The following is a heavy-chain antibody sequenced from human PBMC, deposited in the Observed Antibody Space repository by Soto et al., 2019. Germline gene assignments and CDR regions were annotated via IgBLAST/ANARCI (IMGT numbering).Heavy chain of an antibody. CDR2: IMPVFSTP. Sequence: QVQLVQSGAEVKKPGSSVKVSCKTSGGTFRTSAISWVRQAPGQGLEWMGGIMPVFSTPDYAQKFQCRVTITADESTGTAYMELSSLRSEDTAVYYCARYKDRQQLGGNYYYIMDVWGQGTTVTVSS. CDR1: GGTFRTSA. CDR3: ARYKDRQQLGGNYYYIMDV. J-gene: IGHJ6*01. D-gene: IGHD1-20*01. V-gene: IGHV1-69*12.